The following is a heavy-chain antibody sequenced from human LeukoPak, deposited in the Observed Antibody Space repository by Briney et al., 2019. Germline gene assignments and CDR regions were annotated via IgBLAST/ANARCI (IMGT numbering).Heavy chain of an antibody. D-gene: IGHD1-14*01. V-gene: IGHV3-23*01. Sequence: PGGSLRLSCAASGFTFSSYALSWVRQAPGEGLDWVSAISGSGGNTYYADSVKGRFTISRDNSKNMVFLHMNSLRVEDTAIYYCARDPDRSGFDFWGQGTLLTVSS. CDR2: ISGSGGNT. CDR1: GFTFSSYA. J-gene: IGHJ4*02. CDR3: ARDPDRSGFDF.